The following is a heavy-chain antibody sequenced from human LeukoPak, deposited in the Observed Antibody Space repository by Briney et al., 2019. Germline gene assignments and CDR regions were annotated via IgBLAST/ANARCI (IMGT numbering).Heavy chain of an antibody. D-gene: IGHD6-13*01. CDR3: ARALASGATY. Sequence: GGSLRLSCEASGFTFSSHWMHWVRQAPGKGLVWVSRINSDGSSTSYADSVKGRFTISRDNAKNTVYLQTNSLRAEDSAEYFCARALASGATYWGQGTLVTVSS. V-gene: IGHV3-74*01. CDR2: INSDGSST. CDR1: GFTFSSHW. J-gene: IGHJ4*02.